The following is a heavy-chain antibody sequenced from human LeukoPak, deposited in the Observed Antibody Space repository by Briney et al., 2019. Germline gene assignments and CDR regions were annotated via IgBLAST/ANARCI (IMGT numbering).Heavy chain of an antibody. D-gene: IGHD3-3*01. CDR2: INTDGSFT. J-gene: IGHJ4*02. CDR3: AHFGSEWRDDS. Sequence: GGSLRLSCAASGFTFRNTWMHWVRQAPGKGLVWVSRINTDGSFTGYADSVKGRFTISRDNAKNTLYLQMNSLRAEDTAVYYFAHFGSEWRDDSWGQGTLVTVSS. CDR1: GFTFRNTW. V-gene: IGHV3-74*01.